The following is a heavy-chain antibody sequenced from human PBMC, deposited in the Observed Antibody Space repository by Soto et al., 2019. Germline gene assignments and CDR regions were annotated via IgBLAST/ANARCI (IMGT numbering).Heavy chain of an antibody. CDR3: ARVLQWSTPDY. J-gene: IGHJ4*02. Sequence: QVQLVQSGAEVKKPGASVNISCKASGYSFTGYGISWVRQAPGQGLEWMGWISGYNGQIDYAQKFQGRVSMTTDTSTNTAYMEMRSLRSDDTAKYYCARVLQWSTPDYWGQGSLVTVSS. D-gene: IGHD6-19*01. V-gene: IGHV1-18*01. CDR2: ISGYNGQI. CDR1: GYSFTGYG.